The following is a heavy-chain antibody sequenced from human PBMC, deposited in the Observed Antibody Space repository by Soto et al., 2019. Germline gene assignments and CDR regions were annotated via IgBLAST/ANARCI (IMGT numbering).Heavy chain of an antibody. J-gene: IGHJ5*01. CDR2: IYKSATT. Sequence: LSLTCSVSGDSISTVDYFWAWIRQPPGQALEYIGYIYKSATTYYNPSFESRVAISLDTSKSQFSLNVTSVTAADTAVYFCARGRYCLTGRCFPNWFDSWGQGTLVTVPQ. CDR3: ARGRYCLTGRCFPNWFDS. V-gene: IGHV4-30-4*01. CDR1: GDSISTVDYF. D-gene: IGHD2-15*01.